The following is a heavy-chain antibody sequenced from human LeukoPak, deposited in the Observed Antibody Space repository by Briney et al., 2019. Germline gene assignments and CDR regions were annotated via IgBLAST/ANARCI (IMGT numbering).Heavy chain of an antibody. Sequence: ASVKVSCKASGYTFTGYYMHWVRQATGQGLEWMGWMDPNNGNTDYAQKFQGRVTMTRNTSVNTAYMELSSLRSEDTAVYYCARDPNPPAFDIWGQGTMVTVSS. CDR1: GYTFTGYY. J-gene: IGHJ3*02. CDR3: ARDPNPPAFDI. V-gene: IGHV1-8*02. CDR2: MDPNNGNT.